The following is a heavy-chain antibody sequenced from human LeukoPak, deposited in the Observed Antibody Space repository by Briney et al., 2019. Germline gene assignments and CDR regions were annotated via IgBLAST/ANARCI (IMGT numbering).Heavy chain of an antibody. J-gene: IGHJ4*02. D-gene: IGHD6-19*01. CDR2: MNQGGSEK. CDR3: ARDPPSTAVAGYDY. V-gene: IGHV3-7*01. Sequence: PGGSLRLSCAASGFMFSTYWMSWVRQAPGKGLEWVANMNQGGSEKYYVDSVKGRFTISRDNAKNSLLLQMHSLRAEDTAVYYCARDPPSTAVAGYDYWGQGTLVTVSS. CDR1: GFMFSTYW.